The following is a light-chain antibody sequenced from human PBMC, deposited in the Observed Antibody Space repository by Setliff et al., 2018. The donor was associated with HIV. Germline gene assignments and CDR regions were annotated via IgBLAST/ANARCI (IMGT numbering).Light chain of an antibody. J-gene: IGLJ1*01. V-gene: IGLV2-11*01. Sequence: QSVLTQPPSVSGSPGQSVTISCTGTSSDVGTYDYVSWYQQHPGKAPKLMIYDVSQRPSGVPDRFSGSKSGNTASLTISGLQAVDEADYCCCAYAGSYTSLYVFGTGTQVTVL. CDR3: CAYAGSYTSLYV. CDR1: SSDVGTYDY. CDR2: DVS.